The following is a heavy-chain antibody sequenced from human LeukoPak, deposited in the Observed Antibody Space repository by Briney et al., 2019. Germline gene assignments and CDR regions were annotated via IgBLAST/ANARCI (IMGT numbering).Heavy chain of an antibody. D-gene: IGHD6-19*01. CDR1: GGSISSTSYY. Sequence: SETLSLTCVVSGGSISSTSYYWGWIRQPPGKGLEWIGYIYGSGSAHYNPSLQSRVTYSVDTSKNLFSLKLSSVTAADTAVYYCARGYSSGWYFESWGQGTLVTVSS. CDR2: IYGSGSA. CDR3: ARGYSSGWYFES. V-gene: IGHV4-61*05. J-gene: IGHJ5*01.